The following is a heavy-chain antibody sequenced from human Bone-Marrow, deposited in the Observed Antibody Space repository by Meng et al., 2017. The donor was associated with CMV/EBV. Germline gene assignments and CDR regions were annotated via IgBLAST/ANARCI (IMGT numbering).Heavy chain of an antibody. J-gene: IGHJ6*02. CDR1: GYTFTSYD. D-gene: IGHD2-2*01. V-gene: IGHV1-8*03. CDR3: ARGDCSSTSCYPYYGMDV. CDR2: MNPNSGNT. Sequence: ASVKVSCKASGYTFTSYDINWVRQATGQGLEWMGWMNPNSGNTGYAQKFQGRVTITRNTSISTAYMELSSLRSEDTAVYYCARGDCSSTSCYPYYGMDVWGQGTTVTVSS.